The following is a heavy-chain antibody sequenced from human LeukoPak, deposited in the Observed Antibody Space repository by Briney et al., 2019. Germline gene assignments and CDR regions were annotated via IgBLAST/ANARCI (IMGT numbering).Heavy chain of an antibody. D-gene: IGHD2-2*01. Sequence: ASVKVSCKASGYTFTGYYMHWVRQAPGQGLEWMGWINPNSGGTNYAQKFQGRVTMTRDTSISTAYMELSRLRSDDTAVYYCARESCSSTSCYAYEDYWGQEPLVTVSS. CDR2: INPNSGGT. V-gene: IGHV1-2*02. J-gene: IGHJ4*02. CDR3: ARESCSSTSCYAYEDY. CDR1: GYTFTGYY.